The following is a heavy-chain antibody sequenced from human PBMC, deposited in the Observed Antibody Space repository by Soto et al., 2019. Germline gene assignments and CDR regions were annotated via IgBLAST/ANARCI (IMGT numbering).Heavy chain of an antibody. Sequence: ASVKVSCKASGYTFTGYYMHWVRQAPGQGLEWMGKINPSGGSTSYAQKFQGRVTMTRDTSTSTVYMELSSLRSEDTAVYYFAREFSDDSSGYYYAGPGAFDIWGQGTMVTVSS. CDR1: GYTFTGYY. V-gene: IGHV1-46*03. D-gene: IGHD3-22*01. J-gene: IGHJ3*02. CDR3: AREFSDDSSGYYYAGPGAFDI. CDR2: INPSGGST.